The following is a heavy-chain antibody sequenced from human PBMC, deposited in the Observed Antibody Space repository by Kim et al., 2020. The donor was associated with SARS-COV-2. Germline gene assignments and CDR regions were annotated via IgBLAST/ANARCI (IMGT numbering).Heavy chain of an antibody. D-gene: IGHD3-3*01. CDR2: IYNSGST. CDR3: ARVAEFWRREQVDY. V-gene: IGHV4-4*02. Sequence: SETLSLTCAVSGGSISSSNWWSWVRQPPGKGLEWIGEIYNSGSTNYNPSLKSRVTISVDKSKNQFSLKLSSVTAADTAVYYCARVAEFWRREQVDYWGQGTLVTVSS. J-gene: IGHJ4*02. CDR1: GGSISSSNW.